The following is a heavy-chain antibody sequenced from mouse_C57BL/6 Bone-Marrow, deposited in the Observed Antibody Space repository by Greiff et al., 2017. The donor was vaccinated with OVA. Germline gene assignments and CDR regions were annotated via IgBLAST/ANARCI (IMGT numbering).Heavy chain of an antibody. J-gene: IGHJ4*01. D-gene: IGHD1-1*01. CDR3: IPHYYGSSYAFYAMDY. Sequence: QVHVKQSGAELVRPGASVTLSCKASGYTFTDYEMHWVKQTPVHGLEWIGAIDPETGGTAYNQKFKGKAILTADKSSSTAYMELRSLTSEDSAVYYCIPHYYGSSYAFYAMDYWGQGTSVTVSS. CDR1: GYTFTDYE. V-gene: IGHV1-15*01. CDR2: IDPETGGT.